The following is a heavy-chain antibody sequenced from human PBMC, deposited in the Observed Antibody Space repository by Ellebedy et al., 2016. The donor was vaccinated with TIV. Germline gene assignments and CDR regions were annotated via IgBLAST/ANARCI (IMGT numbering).Heavy chain of an antibody. CDR3: ATRGYCSGGSCYPLGDSKPPYYYYGMDV. V-gene: IGHV1-46*01. Sequence: ASVKVSCKASGYTFTTYYIHWVRQAPGQGLEWVGTLNPSTGGTSYAQKFQGRVTLTRDTSTSTAYMELSSLRSEDTAVYYCATRGYCSGGSCYPLGDSKPPYYYYGMDVWGQGTTVTVSS. CDR2: LNPSTGGT. J-gene: IGHJ6*02. D-gene: IGHD2-15*01. CDR1: GYTFTTYY.